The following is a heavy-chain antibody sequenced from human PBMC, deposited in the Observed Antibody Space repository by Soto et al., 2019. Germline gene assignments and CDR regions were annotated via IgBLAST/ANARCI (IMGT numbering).Heavy chain of an antibody. CDR3: ASAQPPPPPHQYGMDV. V-gene: IGHV3-21*01. CDR2: ISSSSSYI. J-gene: IGHJ6*02. Sequence: GGSLRLSCAASGFTFSSYSMNWVRQAPGKGLEWVSSISSSSSYIYYADSVKGRFTISRDNAKNSLYLQMNSLRAEDTAVYYCASAQPPPPPHQYGMDVWGQGTTVTVSS. CDR1: GFTFSSYS.